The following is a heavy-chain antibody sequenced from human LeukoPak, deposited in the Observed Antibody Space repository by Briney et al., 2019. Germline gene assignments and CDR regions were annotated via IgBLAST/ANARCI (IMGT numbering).Heavy chain of an antibody. D-gene: IGHD6-19*01. Sequence: ASVKVSCKASGYTFTSYGISWVRQAPGQGLEWMGWISGYNGNTNFAQKLQGRVTMTTDTSTSTAYMELGSLRSDDTAVYYCARDSSGWSYVYYYYGMDVWGQGTTVTVSS. J-gene: IGHJ6*02. CDR3: ARDSSGWSYVYYYYGMDV. CDR2: ISGYNGNT. V-gene: IGHV1-18*01. CDR1: GYTFTSYG.